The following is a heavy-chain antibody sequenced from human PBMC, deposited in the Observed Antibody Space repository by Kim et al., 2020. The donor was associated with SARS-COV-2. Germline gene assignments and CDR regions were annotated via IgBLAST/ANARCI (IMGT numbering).Heavy chain of an antibody. Sequence: YAQKFQGRVTMTRDTSISTAYMELSRLRSDDTAVYYCARDLSMWGSVVYYWGQGTLVTVSS. V-gene: IGHV1-2*02. CDR3: ARDLSMWGSVVYY. D-gene: IGHD3-16*01. J-gene: IGHJ4*02.